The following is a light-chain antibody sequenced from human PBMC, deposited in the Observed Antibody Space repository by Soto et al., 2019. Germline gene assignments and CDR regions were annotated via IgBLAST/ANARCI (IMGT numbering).Light chain of an antibody. CDR2: SNN. V-gene: IGLV1-40*01. J-gene: IGLJ1*01. Sequence: QSVLTQPPSVSGAPGQRVTISCTGSSSNIGAGYDVHWYQRLPGTAPKVLIYSNNNRPSGVPDRFSGSKSSTSASLAITGLQAEYEADYYCQSYNSSLSGSYVFGTGTKVTVL. CDR3: QSYNSSLSGSYV. CDR1: SSNIGAGYD.